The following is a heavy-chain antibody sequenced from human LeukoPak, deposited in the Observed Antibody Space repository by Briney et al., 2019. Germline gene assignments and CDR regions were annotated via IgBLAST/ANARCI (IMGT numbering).Heavy chain of an antibody. Sequence: SETLSLTCTVSGGSIISYYWSWIRQPPGKGLEWIGYIYYSGSTNYNPSLKSRVTISVDTSKNQFSLKLSSVTAADTAGYYCARRPDSDYYYYMDVWGKGTTVTISS. CDR1: GGSIISYY. J-gene: IGHJ6*03. CDR2: IYYSGST. D-gene: IGHD3-22*01. V-gene: IGHV4-59*08. CDR3: ARRPDSDYYYYMDV.